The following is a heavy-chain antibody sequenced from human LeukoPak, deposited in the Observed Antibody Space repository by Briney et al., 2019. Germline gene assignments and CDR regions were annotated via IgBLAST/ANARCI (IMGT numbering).Heavy chain of an antibody. J-gene: IGHJ4*02. CDR2: LYSGGMT. CDR3: ARMFGGNYYSYYFDY. CDR1: GFTVNNYY. Sequence: PGGSLRLSCAASGFTVNNYYMTWVRQAPGKGLECVSILYSGGMTYYADSVKGRFTISTDTSKNTVNLQMNSLRAEDTAIYYCARMFGGNYYSYYFDYWGQGSMLTVSS. D-gene: IGHD5-18*01. V-gene: IGHV3-53*01.